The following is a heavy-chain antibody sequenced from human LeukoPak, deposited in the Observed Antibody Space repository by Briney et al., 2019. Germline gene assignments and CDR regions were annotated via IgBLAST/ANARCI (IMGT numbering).Heavy chain of an antibody. CDR1: GFTFSSYS. D-gene: IGHD1-1*01. CDR2: ISSSSSYI. J-gene: IGHJ4*02. Sequence: PGGSLRLSCAASGFTFSSYSMNWVRQAPGKGLEWVSSISSSSSYIYYADSVKGRFTIARDNAKNSLSLQRNSLRAEDTAVYYCARNWNANDYWGQGTLVTVSS. V-gene: IGHV3-21*01. CDR3: ARNWNANDY.